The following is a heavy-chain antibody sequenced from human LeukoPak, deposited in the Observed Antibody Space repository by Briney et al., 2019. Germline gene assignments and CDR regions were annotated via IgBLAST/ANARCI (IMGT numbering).Heavy chain of an antibody. Sequence: GRSLRLSCAASGFTFSSYAMHWVRQAPGKGLEWGAVISYDGSNKYYADSVKGQFTISRDNSNNTLYLQMNSLRAEDTAVYYCAREAEGGYCSGGSCFNWFDPWGQGTLVTVSS. J-gene: IGHJ5*02. V-gene: IGHV3-30-3*01. D-gene: IGHD2-15*01. CDR2: ISYDGSNK. CDR1: GFTFSSYA. CDR3: AREAEGGYCSGGSCFNWFDP.